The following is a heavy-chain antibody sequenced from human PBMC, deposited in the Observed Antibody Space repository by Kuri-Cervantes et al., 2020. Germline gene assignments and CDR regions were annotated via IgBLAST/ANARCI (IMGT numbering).Heavy chain of an antibody. J-gene: IGHJ6*02. V-gene: IGHV3-21*01. CDR1: GFTFSSYS. Sequence: GGSLRLSCAASGFTFSSYSMNWVRQAPGKGLEWVTSISSSSSYIYYANSVKGRFTISRDNAKNSLYLQMNSLRAEDTAVYYCARDMRSGGYYYYGMDVWGQGTTVTSP. D-gene: IGHD4-23*01. CDR3: ARDMRSGGYYYYGMDV. CDR2: ISSSSSYI.